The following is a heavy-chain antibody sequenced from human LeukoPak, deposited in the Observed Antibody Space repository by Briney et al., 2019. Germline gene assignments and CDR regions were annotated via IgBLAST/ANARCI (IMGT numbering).Heavy chain of an antibody. CDR2: IYYSGTT. D-gene: IGHD3-10*01. CDR3: ARERVVRAGGAFDI. CDR1: GGSITSYY. V-gene: IGHV4-59*12. J-gene: IGHJ3*02. Sequence: SETLSLTCTVSGGSITSYYWSWIRQPPGKGLEWTGYIYYSGTTNYNPSLKSRVTISVDTSKNQFSLKLSSVTAADTAVYYCARERVVRAGGAFDIWGQGTMVTVSS.